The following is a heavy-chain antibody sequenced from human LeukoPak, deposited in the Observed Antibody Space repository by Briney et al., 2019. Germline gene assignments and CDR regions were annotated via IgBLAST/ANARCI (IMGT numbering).Heavy chain of an antibody. V-gene: IGHV4-34*01. J-gene: IGHJ5*02. D-gene: IGHD3-22*01. CDR2: INHSGST. CDR3: ARGPPYYYDSSGYYPWFDP. Sequence: PSETLSLTCAVYGGSFSGYYWSWIRQPPGKGLEWIGEINHSGSTNYNPSLKSRVTISVDTSKNQFSLKLSSVTAADTAVYYCARGPPYYYDSSGYYPWFDPWGQGTLVTVSS. CDR1: GGSFSGYY.